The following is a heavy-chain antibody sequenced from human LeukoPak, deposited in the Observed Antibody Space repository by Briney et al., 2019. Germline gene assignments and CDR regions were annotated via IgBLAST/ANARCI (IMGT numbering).Heavy chain of an antibody. CDR2: INWNGGST. Sequence: GGSLRLSCAASGFTFDDYGMSWVRQAPGKGLEWVSGINWNGGSTGYADSVKGRFTISRDNAKNSLYLQMNSLRAEDTAVYYCARGYWYDSSGYYVGYYFDYWGQGTLVTVSS. CDR1: GFTFDDYG. J-gene: IGHJ4*02. V-gene: IGHV3-20*04. D-gene: IGHD3-22*01. CDR3: ARGYWYDSSGYYVGYYFDY.